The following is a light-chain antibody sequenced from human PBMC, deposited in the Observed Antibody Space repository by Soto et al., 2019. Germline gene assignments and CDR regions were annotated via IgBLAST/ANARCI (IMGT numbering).Light chain of an antibody. CDR2: GAS. Sequence: EIVLTQSPGTLSLSPGERATLSCRASQSVSSSYLAWYQQKPGQAPRLLIYGASSRATGIPDRFSGSGSGTDFTLTVSRLEPEDFATYYCQQSYRTPRTFGPGTKVDIK. J-gene: IGKJ3*01. CDR3: QQSYRTPRT. V-gene: IGKV3-20*01. CDR1: QSVSSSY.